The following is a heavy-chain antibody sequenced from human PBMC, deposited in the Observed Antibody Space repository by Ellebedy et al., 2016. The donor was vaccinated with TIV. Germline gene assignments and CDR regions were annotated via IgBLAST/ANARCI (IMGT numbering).Heavy chain of an antibody. CDR3: ARWFGELLYVRWFDP. V-gene: IGHV4-39*01. CDR2: IYYTGST. CDR1: GDSISRSSYY. Sequence: SETLSLTCTVSGDSISRSSYYWGWIRQPPGKGLEWIGSIYYTGSTDYNPSLKSRVAISADKSKNQFPLRLSSVTAADTAVYYCARWFGELLYVRWFDPWGQGTLVTVSS. J-gene: IGHJ5*02. D-gene: IGHD3-10*01.